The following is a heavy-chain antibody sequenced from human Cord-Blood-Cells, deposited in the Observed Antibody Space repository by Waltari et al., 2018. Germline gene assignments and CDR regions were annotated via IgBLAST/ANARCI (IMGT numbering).Heavy chain of an antibody. CDR1: GYSISSGYY. D-gene: IGHD2-2*01. Sequence: QVQLQESGPGLVKPSETLSLTCAVSGYSISSGYYWGCIRQPPGKGLEWIGSIYHSGSTYYNPSLKSRVTISVDTSKNQFSLKLSSVTAADTAVYYCARALVVPAATFDYWGQGTLVTVSS. CDR2: IYHSGST. CDR3: ARALVVPAATFDY. J-gene: IGHJ4*02. V-gene: IGHV4-38-2*01.